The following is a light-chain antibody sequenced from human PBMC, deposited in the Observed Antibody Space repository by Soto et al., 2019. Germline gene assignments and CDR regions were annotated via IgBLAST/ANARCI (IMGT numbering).Light chain of an antibody. V-gene: IGKV4-1*01. CDR3: QQYYDAPQT. J-gene: IGKJ1*01. CDR1: QSILYSSNNKNY. CDR2: WAS. Sequence: DIVMTQSPDSLAVSLGERATINCKSSQSILYSSNNKNYLAGYQQKPGQPPKLLIYWASTRESGVPDRFSGSGSGTDFTHTISSLQAGVVAVYYCQQYYDAPQTFGQGTKVEI.